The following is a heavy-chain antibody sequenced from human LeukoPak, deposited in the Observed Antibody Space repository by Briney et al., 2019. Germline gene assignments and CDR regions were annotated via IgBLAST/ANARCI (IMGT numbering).Heavy chain of an antibody. D-gene: IGHD4-17*01. CDR1: GGSFSGYY. J-gene: IGHJ4*02. V-gene: IGHV4-34*01. Sequence: SETLSLTCAVYGGSFSGYYSSWIRQPPGKGLEWIGEINHSGATNYNPSLKSRVTISVDTSKNQFSLKLSSVTAADTAVYYCAASRRAYETTVTTWSSIYFDHWGQGTLVTVSS. CDR2: INHSGAT. CDR3: AASRRAYETTVTTWSSIYFDH.